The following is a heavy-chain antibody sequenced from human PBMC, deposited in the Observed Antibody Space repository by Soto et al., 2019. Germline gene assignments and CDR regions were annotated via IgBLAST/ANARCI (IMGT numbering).Heavy chain of an antibody. CDR3: AKSITARPFDY. J-gene: IGHJ4*02. D-gene: IGHD6-6*01. CDR2: ISGSGATT. CDR1: GFTFSSHA. Sequence: GGSLRLSCAASGFTFSSHAMSWVRQAPGKGLEWVSLISGSGATTYYVDSVEGRFTISRDSSKNTLYLQMNSLRAEDTAVYYCAKSITARPFDYWGQGALVTVSS. V-gene: IGHV3-23*01.